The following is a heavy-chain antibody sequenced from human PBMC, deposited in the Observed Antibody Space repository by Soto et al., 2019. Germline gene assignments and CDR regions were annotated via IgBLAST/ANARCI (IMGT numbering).Heavy chain of an antibody. D-gene: IGHD6-13*01. J-gene: IGHJ4*02. Sequence: PSETLSLTCAVYGGSFSGYYWSWIRQPPGKGLEWIGEINHSGSTNYNPSLKSRVTISVDTSKNQFSLKLSSVTAADTAVYYCASWNIAAAGTEPIDYWGQGTLVTVSS. CDR3: ASWNIAAAGTEPIDY. V-gene: IGHV4-34*01. CDR1: GGSFSGYY. CDR2: INHSGST.